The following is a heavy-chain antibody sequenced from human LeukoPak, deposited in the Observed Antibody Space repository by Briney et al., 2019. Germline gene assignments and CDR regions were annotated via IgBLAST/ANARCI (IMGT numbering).Heavy chain of an antibody. Sequence: WETLSLTCTVSGGSMSSYYWSWIRQPPGKGLEWIGYIYYSGSTNYNPSLKSRVTISVDTSKNQFSLKLSSVTAADTAVYYCARYRDGTGDWGQGTLVTVSS. CDR3: ARYRDGTGD. J-gene: IGHJ4*02. CDR1: GGSMSSYY. V-gene: IGHV4-59*01. D-gene: IGHD3-10*01. CDR2: IYYSGST.